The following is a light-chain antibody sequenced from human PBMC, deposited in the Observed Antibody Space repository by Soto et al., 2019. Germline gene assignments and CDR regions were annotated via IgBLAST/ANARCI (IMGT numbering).Light chain of an antibody. V-gene: IGLV2-14*01. CDR1: SSDVGDYPY. CDR3: SSYSATNTLV. J-gene: IGLJ1*01. CDR2: EVT. Sequence: LTQPASVSGSPGQSITISCTGTSSDVGDYPYVSWYQQHPGRVPKLIIYEVTNRPSGITSRFSGSKSENTASLTISGLQAEDEADYYCSSYSATNTLVFGSGTKVTVL.